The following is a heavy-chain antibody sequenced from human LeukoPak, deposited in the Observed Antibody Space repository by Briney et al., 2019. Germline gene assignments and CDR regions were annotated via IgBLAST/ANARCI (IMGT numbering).Heavy chain of an antibody. D-gene: IGHD1-14*01. CDR3: ARDGSTGYFDY. CDR2: KYHSGST. Sequence: SETLSLTCAVSGYSISSGYYWGWIRPPPGKGLEWIASKYHSGSTYYNPSLKSRVTISVDKSKNQFSLKLSCLTAADTAVYYCARDGSTGYFDYWGQGTLVTVSS. J-gene: IGHJ4*02. CDR1: GYSISSGYY. V-gene: IGHV4-38-2*02.